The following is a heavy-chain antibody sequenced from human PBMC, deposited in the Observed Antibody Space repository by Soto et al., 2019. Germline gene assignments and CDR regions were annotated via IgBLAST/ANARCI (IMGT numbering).Heavy chain of an antibody. CDR2: ISYDGSNK. Sequence: PGGSLRLSCAASGFTFSTYGMHWARQAPGKGLEWVAVISYDGSNKYYAGSVKGRFTISRDNSKNTLYLQMNSLRVEDTAVYYCAQYFSSIIAAPGHWGQGTLVTVSS. D-gene: IGHD6-13*01. V-gene: IGHV3-30*18. CDR1: GFTFSTYG. CDR3: AQYFSSIIAAPGH. J-gene: IGHJ4*02.